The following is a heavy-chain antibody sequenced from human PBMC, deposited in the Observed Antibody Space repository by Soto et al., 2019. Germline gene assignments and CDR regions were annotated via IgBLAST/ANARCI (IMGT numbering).Heavy chain of an antibody. D-gene: IGHD3-3*01. V-gene: IGHV3-48*03. Sequence: GGSLRLSCAASGFTFSSYEMNWVRQAPGQGLEWVSYISDSGGTVYYADSVKGRFTVSRDNAQNSVYLQMNSLRTEDTAVYYCARDLLHYDFWSGYSAYFYYGMDVWGPGTTVTVS. CDR1: GFTFSSYE. CDR3: ARDLLHYDFWSGYSAYFYYGMDV. J-gene: IGHJ6*02. CDR2: ISDSGGTV.